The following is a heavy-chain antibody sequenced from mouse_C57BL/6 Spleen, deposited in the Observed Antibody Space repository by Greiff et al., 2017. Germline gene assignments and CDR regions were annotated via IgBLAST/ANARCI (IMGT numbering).Heavy chain of an antibody. CDR1: GYTFTSYD. CDR2: IYPRDGST. Sequence: VQLQQSGPELVKPGASVKLSCKASGYTFTSYDINWVKQRPGQGLEWIGWIYPRDGSTKYNEKLKGKATLTVDTSSSTAYMELHSLTSEDSAVYFCARGPSYYGSSYGAMDYWGQGTSVTVSS. D-gene: IGHD1-1*01. V-gene: IGHV1-85*01. J-gene: IGHJ4*01. CDR3: ARGPSYYGSSYGAMDY.